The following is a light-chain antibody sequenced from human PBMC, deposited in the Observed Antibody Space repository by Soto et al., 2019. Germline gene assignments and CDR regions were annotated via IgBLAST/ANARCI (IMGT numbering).Light chain of an antibody. CDR2: GAS. J-gene: IGKJ1*01. CDR1: QSVSSN. V-gene: IGKV3-15*01. CDR3: QQYNNWLSWT. Sequence: EIVMTQSPATLSVSPGERATLSCRASQSVSSNLAWYQQKPGQAPRLLIYGASTRATGIPARFSGSGSVTAFTLTISSLQSEDFAVYYCQQYNNWLSWTFGQGTKVEIK.